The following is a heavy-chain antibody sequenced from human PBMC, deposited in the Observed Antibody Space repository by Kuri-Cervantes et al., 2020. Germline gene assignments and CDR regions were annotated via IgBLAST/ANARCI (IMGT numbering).Heavy chain of an antibody. V-gene: IGHV1-3*01. CDR3: ARVFRSDTRGSFDP. CDR2: IKADNDYT. Sequence: ASVKVSCKASSYTFTGYTVHWVRQAPGQRLEWMGWIKADNDYTKYSQKFQGRVTITRETSASTAYMELSSLRSEDTAVYYCARVFRSDTRGSFDPWGQGTLVTVSS. J-gene: IGHJ5*02. CDR1: SYTFTGYT. D-gene: IGHD2-15*01.